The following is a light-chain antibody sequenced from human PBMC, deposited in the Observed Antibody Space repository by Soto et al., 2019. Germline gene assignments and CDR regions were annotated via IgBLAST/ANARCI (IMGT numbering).Light chain of an antibody. Sequence: NFMLTQPHSVSESPGKTVTISCTGSSGSIASNYVQWYQQRPGSAPTTVIYEDNQRPSGVPDRFSGSIDSSSNSASLTISGLKTEDEADYYCQSYDSSNRGVVFGGGTQLTVL. J-gene: IGLJ2*01. CDR3: QSYDSSNRGVV. V-gene: IGLV6-57*02. CDR2: EDN. CDR1: SGSIASNY.